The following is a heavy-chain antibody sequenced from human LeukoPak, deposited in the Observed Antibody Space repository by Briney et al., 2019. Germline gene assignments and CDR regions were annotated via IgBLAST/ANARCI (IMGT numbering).Heavy chain of an antibody. CDR2: INPYSGST. J-gene: IGHJ4*02. V-gene: IGHV1-2*02. D-gene: IGHD2-2*01. CDR3: ASGGAAYCSSASCYHMEYFDY. CDR1: GYTFSGYY. Sequence: GASVKVSCKASGYTFSGYYIHWVRQAPGQGLEWLGWINPYSGSTNYAQKLQGRVTMTTDTSTSTAYMELRRLRSDDTAGYYCASGGAAYCSSASCYHMEYFDYWGQGTLVTVSS.